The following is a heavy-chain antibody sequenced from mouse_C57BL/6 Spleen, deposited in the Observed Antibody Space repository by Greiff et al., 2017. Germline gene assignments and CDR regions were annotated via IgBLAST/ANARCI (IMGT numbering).Heavy chain of an antibody. J-gene: IGHJ1*03. CDR2: INPNNGGT. Sequence: EVQLQQSGPELVKPGASVKISCKASGYTFTDYHMDWVKQSHGKSLEWIGDINPNNGGTFYNQKFKGQATLTVDKSSSTAYMELRSLTSEDTAVYYCARRADYYGGSYWYVDVWGTGTTVTVSS. D-gene: IGHD1-1*01. V-gene: IGHV1-18*01. CDR1: GYTFTDYH. CDR3: ARRADYYGGSYWYVDV.